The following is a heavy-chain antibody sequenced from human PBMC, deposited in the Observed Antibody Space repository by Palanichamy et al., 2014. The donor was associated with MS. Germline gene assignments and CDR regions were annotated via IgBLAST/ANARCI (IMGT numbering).Heavy chain of an antibody. CDR1: GFSFSSYA. J-gene: IGHJ4*02. V-gene: IGHV3-30*04. CDR3: AHAFY. D-gene: IGHD3-16*01. CDR2: ISNDGTNI. Sequence: VQPGTSLRLSCAASGFSFSSYAMHWVRQTPGKGLEWLAFISNDGTNIYYADSVEGRFTVSRDNSKNTLFLQMDSLRLEDTALYFCAHAFYWGQGTLVTVSS.